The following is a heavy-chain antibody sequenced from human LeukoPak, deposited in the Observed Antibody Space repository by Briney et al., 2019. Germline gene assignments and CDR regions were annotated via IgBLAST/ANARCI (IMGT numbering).Heavy chain of an antibody. CDR3: TRHGYCSSTSCQIDY. CDR1: GFTFSGSA. Sequence: GGSLRLSCAASGFTFSGSAMHWVRQASGKGLEWVGRIRSKANSYATAYAASVKGRFTISRDDSKNTAYLQMNSLKTEDTAVYYCTRHGYCSSTSCQIDYWGQGTLVTVSS. CDR2: IRSKANSYAT. J-gene: IGHJ4*02. D-gene: IGHD2-2*03. V-gene: IGHV3-73*01.